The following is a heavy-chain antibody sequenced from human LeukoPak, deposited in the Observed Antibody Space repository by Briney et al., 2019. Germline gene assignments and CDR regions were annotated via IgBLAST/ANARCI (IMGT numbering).Heavy chain of an antibody. CDR2: ISGDGTTT. CDR3: ARELPYDY. CDR1: GFTFSRYW. V-gene: IGHV3-74*01. D-gene: IGHD4-11*01. Sequence: GGSLRLSRAASGFTFSRYWMHWVRQAPGKGLVWVSRISGDGTTTTYADSVKGRFTTSRDNAKNTLYLQMNSLRDEDTAVYYCARELPYDYWGQGTLVAVSS. J-gene: IGHJ4*02.